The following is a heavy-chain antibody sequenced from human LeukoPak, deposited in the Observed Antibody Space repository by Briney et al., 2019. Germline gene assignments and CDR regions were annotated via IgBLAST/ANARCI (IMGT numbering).Heavy chain of an antibody. Sequence: PGGSLRLSCAASGFTFSSYSMNWVRQAPGKGLEWVSSISSSSSYIYYADSLKGRFTISRDNAKNSLYLQMNSLRAEDTAVYYCARDGRYGAADITDYWGQGTLVTVSS. J-gene: IGHJ4*02. CDR3: ARDGRYGAADITDY. V-gene: IGHV3-21*01. D-gene: IGHD6-13*01. CDR2: ISSSSSYI. CDR1: GFTFSSYS.